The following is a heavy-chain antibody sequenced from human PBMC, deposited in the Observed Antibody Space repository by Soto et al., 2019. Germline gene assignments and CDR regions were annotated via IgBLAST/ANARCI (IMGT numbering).Heavy chain of an antibody. V-gene: IGHV4-39*01. J-gene: IGHJ4*02. Sequence: QLQLQESGPGLVKPSETLSLTCTVSGGSISSSSYYWGWIRQPPGKGLEWIGSIYYSGSTYYNPSVKSLVTIAVDTSKEQFSLKLSSVTGADTAVYYCARPTVTPPREYYFDYWGQGTLVTVSS. CDR3: ARPTVTPPREYYFDY. D-gene: IGHD4-17*01. CDR2: IYYSGST. CDR1: GGSISSSSYY.